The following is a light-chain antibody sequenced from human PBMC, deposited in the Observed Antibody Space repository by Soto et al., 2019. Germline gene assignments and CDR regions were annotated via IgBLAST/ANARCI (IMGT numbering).Light chain of an antibody. CDR1: QGTRNY. CDR3: QRYFSAPFT. J-gene: IGKJ3*01. V-gene: IGKV1-27*01. CDR2: AAS. Sequence: DIQMTQSPSSLSASVGDRVTITCRATQGTRNYLAWYQQKPGKPPKLLIYAASTLQSGVPSRFSGSGSGTDFTLTISSLQPEDVATYYCQRYFSAPFTFGPGTNVDFK.